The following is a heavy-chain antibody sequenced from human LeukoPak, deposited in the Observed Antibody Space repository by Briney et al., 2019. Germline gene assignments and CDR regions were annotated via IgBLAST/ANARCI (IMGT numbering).Heavy chain of an antibody. J-gene: IGHJ4*02. D-gene: IGHD3-22*01. CDR1: GFTFSSYG. CDR3: AKDDYYDTSGYRD. V-gene: IGHV3-30*18. CDR2: ISYDVGKK. Sequence: GGSLRLPCAASGFTFSSYGMHWVRQAPGKGLEWVAVISYDVGKKYYADSVKGRFTISRDNSKNTLYLQMNSLRAEDTAVYYCAKDDYYDTSGYRDWGQGTLVTVSS.